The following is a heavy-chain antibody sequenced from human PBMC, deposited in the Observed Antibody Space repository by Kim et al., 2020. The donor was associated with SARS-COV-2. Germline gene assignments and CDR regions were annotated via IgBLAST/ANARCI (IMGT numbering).Heavy chain of an antibody. V-gene: IGHV3-13*01. D-gene: IGHD3-9*01. CDR1: GFTFSSYD. CDR3: ARVYYDILTGDNYGMDV. J-gene: IGHJ6*02. Sequence: GGSLRLSCAASGFTFSSYDMHWVRQATGKGLEWVSAIGTAGDTYYPGSVKGRFTISRENAKNSLYLQMNSLRAGDTAVYYCARVYYDILTGDNYGMDVWGQGTTVTVSS. CDR2: IGTAGDT.